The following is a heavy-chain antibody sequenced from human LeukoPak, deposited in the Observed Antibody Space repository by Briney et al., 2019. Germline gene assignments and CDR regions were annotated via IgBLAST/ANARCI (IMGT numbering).Heavy chain of an antibody. CDR2: IYYSGST. V-gene: IGHV4-61*01. Sequence: SETLSLTCTVSGGSVSSGSYYWSWIRQPPGKGLEWIGYIYYSGSTNYNPSLKSRVTISVDTSKNQFSLKLSSVTAADTAVYYCARGGRSAAVFNWGQGTLVIVSS. CDR3: ARGGRSAAVFN. D-gene: IGHD6-13*01. J-gene: IGHJ4*02. CDR1: GGSVSSGSYY.